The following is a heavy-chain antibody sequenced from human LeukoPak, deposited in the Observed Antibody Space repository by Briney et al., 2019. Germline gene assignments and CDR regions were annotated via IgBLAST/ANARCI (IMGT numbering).Heavy chain of an antibody. CDR2: IWYDGSNK. J-gene: IGHJ4*02. CDR1: GFTFSSYG. D-gene: IGHD3-22*01. V-gene: IGHV3-33*06. Sequence: PGRSLRLAWAASGFTFSSYGMHWVRQAPGKGLEWVAVIWYDGSNKYYADSVKGRFTISRDNSKNTLYMQMNSLRAEDTAVYYCAKGNYDSSGYYYFDYWGQGTLVTVSS. CDR3: AKGNYDSSGYYYFDY.